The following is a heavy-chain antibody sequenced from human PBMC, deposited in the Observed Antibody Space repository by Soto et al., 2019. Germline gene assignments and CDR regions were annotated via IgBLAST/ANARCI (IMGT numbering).Heavy chain of an antibody. CDR2: TYYSSKWNN. J-gene: IGHJ4*02. D-gene: IGHD4-17*01. CDR3: AREASTVTLFDY. V-gene: IGHV6-1*01. CDR1: GDSVSSNSAA. Sequence: SQTLSLTCAISGDSVSSNSAAWNWIRQSPSRGLEWLRRTYYSSKWNNDYAVSVKSRITINTNTSKNQFSLQLNSVTPEYTAVYYCAREASTVTLFDYWGQETLVTVSS.